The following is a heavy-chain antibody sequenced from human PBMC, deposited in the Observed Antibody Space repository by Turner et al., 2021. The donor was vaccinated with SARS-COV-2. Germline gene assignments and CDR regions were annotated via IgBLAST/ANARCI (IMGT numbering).Heavy chain of an antibody. Sequence: QVQLVHSGAEVQKPGASVNFSCKASGYSFTGPYMHWVRQAPGQGLEWMGWINPNSGDTKFPQRFQGRVTMTRDTSINTAYMELNRLRSDDTAVYYCARGDGGFDFDSWFDPWGQGTLVIVSS. CDR3: ARGDGGFDFDSWFDP. J-gene: IGHJ5*02. D-gene: IGHD5-12*01. V-gene: IGHV1-2*02. CDR2: INPNSGDT. CDR1: GYSFTGPY.